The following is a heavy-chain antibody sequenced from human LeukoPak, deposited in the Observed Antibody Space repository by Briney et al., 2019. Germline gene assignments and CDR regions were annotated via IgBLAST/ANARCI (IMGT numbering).Heavy chain of an antibody. CDR3: ARHVTMVRGYYMDV. J-gene: IGHJ6*03. CDR2: IYPGDSDA. Sequence: GESLKISCKASGYTFTSYWIGWVRQMPGKGLEGMGLIYPGDSDARYSPSFQGQVTFSADKSISTAYLQWSSLKASDTAIYYCARHVTMVRGYYMDVWGNGTTVTISS. D-gene: IGHD3-10*01. V-gene: IGHV5-51*01. CDR1: GYTFTSYW.